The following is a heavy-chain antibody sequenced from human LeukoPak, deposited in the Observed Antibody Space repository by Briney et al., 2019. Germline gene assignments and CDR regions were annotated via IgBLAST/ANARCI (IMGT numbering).Heavy chain of an antibody. CDR3: ARGLPRTGHYDSSGYYLRGFDY. D-gene: IGHD3-22*01. V-gene: IGHV4-34*01. J-gene: IGHJ4*02. CDR1: GGSFSGYY. Sequence: SETLSLTCAVYGGSFSGYYWSWIRQPPGKGLEWIGEINHGGSTNYNPSLKSRVTISVDTSKNQFSLKLSSVTAADTAVYYCARGLPRTGHYDSSGYYLRGFDYWGQGTLVTVSS. CDR2: INHGGST.